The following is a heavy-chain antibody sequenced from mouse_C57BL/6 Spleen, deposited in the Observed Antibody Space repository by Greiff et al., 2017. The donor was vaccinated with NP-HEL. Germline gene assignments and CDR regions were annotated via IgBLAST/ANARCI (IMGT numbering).Heavy chain of an antibody. CDR2: ISTYYGDA. J-gene: IGHJ3*01. V-gene: IGHV1-67*01. CDR3: PSGEGLTAFAD. CDR1: GYTFTDYA. D-gene: IGHD1-1*01. Sequence: QVQLQQSGPELVRPGASVKISCKGSGYTFTDYAMHWVKQSHAKSLEWIGVISTYYGDASYNQKFKDKATLTVDKSSSTAYMELAALTSEDSAVYYLPSGEGLTAFADWGKGTLVTVSA.